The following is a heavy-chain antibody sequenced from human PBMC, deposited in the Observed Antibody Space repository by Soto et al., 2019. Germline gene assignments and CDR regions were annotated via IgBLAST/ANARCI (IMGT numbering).Heavy chain of an antibody. CDR1: GLSITDSEMG. V-gene: IGHV2-26*01. CDR2: IDSSGEK. Sequence: QVTLKESGPVLVKPTEPLTLRCTVSGLSITDSEMGVSWIRQPPGQPLEWLPHIDSSGEKSYRTFLKSRLAISKDTSKSQIVLTMRNMDPADTATYYCARRHLAVAVSPWFDPWGQGIPVTVSS. CDR3: ARRHLAVAVSPWFDP. D-gene: IGHD6-19*01. J-gene: IGHJ5*02.